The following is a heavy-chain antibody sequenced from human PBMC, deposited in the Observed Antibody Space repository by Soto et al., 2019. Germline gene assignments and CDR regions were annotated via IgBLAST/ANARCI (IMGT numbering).Heavy chain of an antibody. CDR3: ARDLSGPLDY. CDR2: TRHDGTNK. J-gene: IGHJ4*02. V-gene: IGHV3-33*01. CDR1: GFTFSNYG. Sequence: QVQLVQSGGGVVQRGGSPRLSCATAGFTFSNYGMHWVRLAPGKGLEWVAVTRHDGTNKYYADSVKGRCTISRDNSKNTVHLQMNSLRGEDTAVYYCARDLSGPLDYWGQGTLVTVSS.